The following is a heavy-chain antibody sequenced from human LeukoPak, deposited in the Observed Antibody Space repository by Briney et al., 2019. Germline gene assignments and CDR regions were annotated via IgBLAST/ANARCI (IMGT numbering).Heavy chain of an antibody. Sequence: SQTLSLTCTVSGGSISSGSYYWSWIRQPAGKGLEWIGRIYTSGSTNYNPSLKSRVTISVDTSKNQFSLKLSSVTAADTAVYYSVVVPSPSLPGDYYYYMDVWGKGTTVTVSS. J-gene: IGHJ6*03. D-gene: IGHD2-2*01. CDR2: IYTSGST. CDR3: VVVPSPSLPGDYYYYMDV. CDR1: GGSISSGSYY. V-gene: IGHV4-61*02.